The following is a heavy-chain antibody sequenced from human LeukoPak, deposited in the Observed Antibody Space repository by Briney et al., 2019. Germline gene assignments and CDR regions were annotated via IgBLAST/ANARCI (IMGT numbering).Heavy chain of an antibody. Sequence: ASVKVSCKASGYTFTSYDINWVRQATGQGLEWMGWMNPNSGNTGYAQKFQGRVTITRNTSISTAYMELSSLRSEDTAVYYCARGAKSSWGWNYVWDYYYMDVWGKGTTVTVSS. J-gene: IGHJ6*03. CDR1: GYTFTSYD. CDR3: ARGAKSSWGWNYVWDYYYMDV. CDR2: MNPNSGNT. V-gene: IGHV1-8*03. D-gene: IGHD1-7*01.